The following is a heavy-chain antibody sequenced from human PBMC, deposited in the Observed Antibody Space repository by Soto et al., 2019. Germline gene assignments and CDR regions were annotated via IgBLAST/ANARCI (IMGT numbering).Heavy chain of an antibody. CDR1: GGTFSSYA. J-gene: IGHJ6*02. V-gene: IGHV1-18*01. CDR3: ARGPTNGVCCPYYYYGMDV. D-gene: IGHD2-8*01. CDR2: ISAYNGNT. Sequence: QVQLVQSGAEVKKPGSSVKVSCKASGGTFSSYAISWVRQAPGQGLEWMGWISAYNGNTNYAQKLQGRVTMTTDTSTSTAYMELRSLRSDDTAVYYCARGPTNGVCCPYYYYGMDVWGQGTTVTVSS.